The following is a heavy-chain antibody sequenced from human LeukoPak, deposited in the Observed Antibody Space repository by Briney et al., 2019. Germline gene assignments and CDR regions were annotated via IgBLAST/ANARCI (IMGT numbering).Heavy chain of an antibody. CDR3: ARAPNSLFDY. CDR1: GFTFSSYG. J-gene: IGHJ4*02. CDR2: IRYDGSNK. Sequence: GGSLRLSCAASGFTFSSYGMHWVRQAPGKGLEWVAFIRYDGSNKYYADSAKGRFTISRDNSKNTLYLQMNSLRAEDTAVYYCARAPNSLFDYWGQGTLVTVSS. V-gene: IGHV3-30*02. D-gene: IGHD4-23*01.